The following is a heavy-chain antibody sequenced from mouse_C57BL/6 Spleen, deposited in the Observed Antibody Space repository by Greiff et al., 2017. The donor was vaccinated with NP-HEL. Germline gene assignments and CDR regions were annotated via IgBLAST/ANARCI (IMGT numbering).Heavy chain of an antibody. CDR1: GFTFSDYG. CDR3: ARGSSYAYFDV. V-gene: IGHV5-17*01. CDR2: ISSGSSTI. Sequence: EVKLMESGGGLVKPGGSLKLSCAASGFTFSDYGMHWVRQAPEKGLEWVAYISSGSSTIYYVDTVKGRFTISRDNAKNTLFLQMTSLRSEDTAMFYCARGSSYAYFDVWGTGTTVTVSS. D-gene: IGHD1-1*01. J-gene: IGHJ1*03.